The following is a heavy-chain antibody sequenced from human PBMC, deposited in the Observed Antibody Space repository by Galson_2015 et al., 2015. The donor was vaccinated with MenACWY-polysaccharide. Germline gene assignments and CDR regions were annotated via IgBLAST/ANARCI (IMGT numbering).Heavy chain of an antibody. V-gene: IGHV3-23*01. CDR1: GFTFSNYA. CDR3: VTDLFDFWCGYNPCYFAY. CDR2: IRGSGANT. Sequence: SLRLSCAASGFTFSNYAMSWVRQAPGKGLEWVSAIRGSGANTYYTDSVKGRFTISRDNARNTLFLQMNSLRAADTAVYYCVTDLFDFWCGYNPCYFAYWGQGTLVTVSS. J-gene: IGHJ4*02. D-gene: IGHD3-3*01.